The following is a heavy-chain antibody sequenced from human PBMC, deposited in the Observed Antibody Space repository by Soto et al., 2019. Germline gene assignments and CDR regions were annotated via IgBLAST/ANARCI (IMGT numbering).Heavy chain of an antibody. CDR1: GGSITSSSY. CDR2: IYSTGNT. J-gene: IGHJ6*02. CDR3: RSSSRYSTDV. Sequence: QLQLQESGPGLVKPSETLSLSCTVSGGSITSSSYWGWIRQPPGKGLEWIGSIYSTGNTYYNPSLXXRVTISADTSKNQFSLNLSSVAAADTAVYYCRSSSRYSTDVWGQGTTVYVSS. D-gene: IGHD6-13*01. V-gene: IGHV4-39*01.